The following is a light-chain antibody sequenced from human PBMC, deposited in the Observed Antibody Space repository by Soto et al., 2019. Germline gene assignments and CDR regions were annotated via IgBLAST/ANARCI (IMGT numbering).Light chain of an antibody. V-gene: IGKV1-39*01. CDR3: QQSYITPYT. Sequence: DIQMTQSPSSLSASVGDRVTITCRASQTFSNYLNWYQQKPGKAPRLLIYMASTLQSGVPSRFSGSGSGPEFTLTISSLQPEDSAIYYCQQSYITPYTFGQGTKLEIK. J-gene: IGKJ2*01. CDR1: QTFSNY. CDR2: MAS.